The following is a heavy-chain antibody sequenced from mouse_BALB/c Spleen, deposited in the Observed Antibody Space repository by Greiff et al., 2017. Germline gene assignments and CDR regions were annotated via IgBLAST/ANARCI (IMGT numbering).Heavy chain of an antibody. CDR2: IDPSDSET. CDR3: ARTYGSSYQEPYFDY. Sequence: QVQLQQPGAELVKPGAPVKLSCKASGYTFTSYWMNWVKQRPGRGLEWIGRIDPSDSETHYNQKFKDKATLTVDKSSSTAYIQLSSLTSEDSAVYYCARTYGSSYQEPYFDYWGQGTTLTVSS. V-gene: IGHV1-69*02. J-gene: IGHJ2*01. D-gene: IGHD1-1*01. CDR1: GYTFTSYW.